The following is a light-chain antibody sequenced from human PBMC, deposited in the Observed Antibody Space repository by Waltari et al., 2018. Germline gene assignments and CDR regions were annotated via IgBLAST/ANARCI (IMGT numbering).Light chain of an antibody. V-gene: IGKV1-5*03. Sequence: IQMTQSPSTLSVSVRDTVIITCRASQSIRSYLAWYQQKPGEAPKLLISKASTLESGVPSRFSGSGSGTEFTLSISSLQPDDFGTYYCHQYNSDPYTFGLGTKLEIK. CDR2: KAS. CDR3: HQYNSDPYT. CDR1: QSIRSY. J-gene: IGKJ2*01.